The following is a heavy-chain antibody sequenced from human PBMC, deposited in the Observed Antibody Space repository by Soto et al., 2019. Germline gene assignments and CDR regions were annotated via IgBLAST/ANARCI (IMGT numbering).Heavy chain of an antibody. J-gene: IGHJ6*02. CDR1: GFSFSDSY. Sequence: GGSLRLSCAASGFSFSDSYMSWVRQAPGKGLEWVAYISGSSGRTTYYADSVKGRFTISRDNAKNSLSLQMNSLRADDTAVYYCARDRDELVGIFPYYYGMDVWGQGTTVTVSS. CDR3: ARDRDELVGIFPYYYGMDV. CDR2: ISGSSGRTT. D-gene: IGHD2-21*01. V-gene: IGHV3-11*04.